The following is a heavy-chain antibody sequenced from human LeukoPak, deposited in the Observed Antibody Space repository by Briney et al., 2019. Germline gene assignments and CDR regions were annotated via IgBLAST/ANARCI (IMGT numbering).Heavy chain of an antibody. V-gene: IGHV3-15*01. CDR3: TSSSRTMIVVVGVF. D-gene: IGHD3-22*01. CDR1: GFTFNNAW. Sequence: PGGSLRLSCAVSGFTFNNAWISWVRQAPGKGLEWVGRIKSKTDGGTTDYAAPVKGRFTISRDDSKSTLYLQMNSLKTEDTGVYYCTSSSRTMIVVVGVFWGQGTLVTVSS. J-gene: IGHJ4*02. CDR2: IKSKTDGGTT.